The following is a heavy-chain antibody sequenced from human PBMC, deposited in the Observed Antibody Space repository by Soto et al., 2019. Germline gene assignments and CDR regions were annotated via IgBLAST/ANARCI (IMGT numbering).Heavy chain of an antibody. CDR3: ARDRLGTDFDY. V-gene: IGHV4-61*01. CDR2: IYYSGST. Sequence: QVQLQESGPGLVKPSETLSLTCTVSGGSVSSGSYYWSWIRQPPGKGLEWIGYIYYSGSTNYNPSLKSRVTISVDTSKNQFSLKLSYVTAADTAVYYCARDRLGTDFDYWGQGTLVTVSS. J-gene: IGHJ4*02. D-gene: IGHD1-1*01. CDR1: GGSVSSGSYY.